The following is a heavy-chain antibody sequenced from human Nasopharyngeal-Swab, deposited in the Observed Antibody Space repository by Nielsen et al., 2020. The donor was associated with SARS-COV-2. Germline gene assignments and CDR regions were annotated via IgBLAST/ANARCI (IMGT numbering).Heavy chain of an antibody. V-gene: IGHV4-4*02. J-gene: IGHJ4*02. CDR2: IHPGGTT. CDR3: ARGPHTIFGVVKQLDY. Sequence: SETLSLTCAVSGDSISSDKWWSWARQPPGKGLEWIGEIHPGGTTNCNPSLKSRVAISVDKSKNNFSLKLSSVTAADTAVYYCARGPHTIFGVVKQLDYWGQGTLVTVSS. D-gene: IGHD3-3*01. CDR1: GDSISSDKW.